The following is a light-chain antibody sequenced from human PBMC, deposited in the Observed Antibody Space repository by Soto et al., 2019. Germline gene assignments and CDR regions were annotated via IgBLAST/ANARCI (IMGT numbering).Light chain of an antibody. CDR3: QQYKNYWT. CDR1: QSISSW. V-gene: IGKV1-5*03. J-gene: IGKJ1*01. CDR2: KAS. Sequence: DIQMTQSPSTLSASVGDRVTITCRASQSISSWLAWYQQKQGKAPKLLIYKASSLESGVPSRFSGSGSGTEFTLTISSLQPDDFATYYCQQYKNYWTFGQGTKVEIK.